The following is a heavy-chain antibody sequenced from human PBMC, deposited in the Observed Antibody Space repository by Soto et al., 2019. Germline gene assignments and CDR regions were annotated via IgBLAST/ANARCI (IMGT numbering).Heavy chain of an antibody. Sequence: SETLSLTCFVSGYSITAGGYYWSWLRHHPGKGLEWFGSFYSSGSIIYNPSLRIRVSISGDTAINQVSMSLTSVTAADTARYYCARMYSSGSGWFHPWGQGTLVTVSS. CDR2: FYSSGSI. V-gene: IGHV4-31*03. J-gene: IGHJ5*02. CDR3: ARMYSSGSGWFHP. CDR1: GYSITAGGYY. D-gene: IGHD6-19*01.